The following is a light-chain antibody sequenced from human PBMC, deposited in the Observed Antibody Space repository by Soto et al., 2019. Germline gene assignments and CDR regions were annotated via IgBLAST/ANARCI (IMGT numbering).Light chain of an antibody. Sequence: EIVMTQSPATLSVSPGERVTLSCRATQSISDRLAWYQQRPGQAPRLLIYAASARVAGDPARFSGTRSGTEFTPTISSPQSEDFAVYYCQQYYVWPRTFGGGTKVEI. CDR2: AAS. CDR3: QQYYVWPRT. J-gene: IGKJ4*01. V-gene: IGKV3-15*01. CDR1: QSISDR.